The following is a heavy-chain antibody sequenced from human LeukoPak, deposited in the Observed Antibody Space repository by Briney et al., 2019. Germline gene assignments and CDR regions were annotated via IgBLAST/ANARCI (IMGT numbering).Heavy chain of an antibody. CDR1: GYTFTGYY. J-gene: IGHJ4*02. V-gene: IGHV1-46*01. Sequence: ASVKVSCKASGYTFTGYYMHWVRQAPGQGLEWMGWINPSGGSTSYAQKFQGRVTMTRDTSTSTVYMELSSLRSEDTAVYYCARRSSHHYFDYWGQGTLVTVSS. D-gene: IGHD1-26*01. CDR2: INPSGGST. CDR3: ARRSSHHYFDY.